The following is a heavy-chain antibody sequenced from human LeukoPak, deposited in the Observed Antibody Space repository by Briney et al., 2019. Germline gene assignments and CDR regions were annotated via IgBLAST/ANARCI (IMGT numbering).Heavy chain of an antibody. CDR2: INGDGSST. Sequence: GGSLRLSCAASGFTFSSYWMHWVRQAPGKGLVWVSRINGDGSSTNYADSVKGRFTISRDNAKNTLYLQMSSLRAEDTAVYYCARSPGQCSGGSCATGYWGQGTLVTVSS. CDR1: GFTFSSYW. V-gene: IGHV3-74*01. D-gene: IGHD2-15*01. J-gene: IGHJ4*02. CDR3: ARSPGQCSGGSCATGY.